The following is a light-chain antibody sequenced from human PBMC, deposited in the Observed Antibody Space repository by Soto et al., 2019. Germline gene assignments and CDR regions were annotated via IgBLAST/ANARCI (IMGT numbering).Light chain of an antibody. J-gene: IGKJ1*01. V-gene: IGKV1-39*01. CDR2: AAS. CDR1: QGIRSY. CDR3: QQSHTFPRT. Sequence: DIQMTQSPSSLSASVGDRITITCRASQGIRSYLSWYQQKPGKAPKLLIHAASNLQSGVPSRFSGSGSGTDFTLRISFLQPEDSATYYCQQSHTFPRTFGQGTKVEI.